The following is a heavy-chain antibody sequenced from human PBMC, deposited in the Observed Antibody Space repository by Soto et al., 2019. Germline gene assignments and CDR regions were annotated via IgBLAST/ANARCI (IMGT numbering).Heavy chain of an antibody. J-gene: IGHJ6*02. CDR1: GFTFSSYW. CDR2: IKQDGSEK. Sequence: EVQLVESGGGLVQPGGSLRLSCAASGFTFSSYWMSWVRQAPGKGLEWVANIKQDGSEKYYVDSVKGRFTISRDNAKNSLYLQMNSLRAEDTAVYYCARDNKFRREVYYYYGMDVWGQGTTVTVSS. V-gene: IGHV3-7*01. D-gene: IGHD3-10*01. CDR3: ARDNKFRREVYYYYGMDV.